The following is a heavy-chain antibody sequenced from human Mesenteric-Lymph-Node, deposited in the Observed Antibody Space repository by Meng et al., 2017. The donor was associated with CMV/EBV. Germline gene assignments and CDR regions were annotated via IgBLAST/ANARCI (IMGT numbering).Heavy chain of an antibody. CDR2: INYSGST. V-gene: IGHV4-39*01. D-gene: IGHD2-8*01. CDR3: ARHKMVYTRQSLDP. J-gene: IGHJ5*02. CDR1: GYSTISSSYY. Sequence: SGYSTISSSYYLGWVRQPPGKGLEWIGSINYSGSTYYNPPLKSRVTISVDTSKNEFSLRLSSVTAADTAIYYCARHKMVYTRQSLDPWGRGTLVTVSS.